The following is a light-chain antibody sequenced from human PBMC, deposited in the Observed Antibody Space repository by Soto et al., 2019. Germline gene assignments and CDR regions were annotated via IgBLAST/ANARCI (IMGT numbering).Light chain of an antibody. CDR1: QSVSSN. J-gene: IGKJ2*01. CDR3: QQYNKWPPMYT. Sequence: EIVMTQSPATQSVSPGERATLSCRASQSVSSNLAWYQQKPGQAPRLLIYGASTRATGIPARFSGSGSGTEFTLTISSLQSEDFAVYYCQQYNKWPPMYTFGQGTKLEIK. V-gene: IGKV3-15*01. CDR2: GAS.